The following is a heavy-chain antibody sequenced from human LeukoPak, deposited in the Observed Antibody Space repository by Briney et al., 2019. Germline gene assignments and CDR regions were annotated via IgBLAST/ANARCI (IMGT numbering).Heavy chain of an antibody. CDR3: VRGATTGLYYFDY. CDR1: GFTFNSCG. Sequence: GGSLRLSCSASGFTFNSCGMHWLRQAPGKGLEYVSAISDNGSSTKYADSVKGRFTISRDNSKNTLYLQMSSLRTEDTALYYCVRGATTGLYYFDYWGQGTLVTVSS. CDR2: ISDNGSST. V-gene: IGHV3-64D*09. J-gene: IGHJ4*02. D-gene: IGHD1-1*01.